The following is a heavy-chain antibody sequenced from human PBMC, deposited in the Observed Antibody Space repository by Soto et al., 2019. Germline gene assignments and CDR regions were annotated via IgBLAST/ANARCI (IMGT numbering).Heavy chain of an antibody. V-gene: IGHV3-30*03. CDR2: ISYDGSNK. CDR1: GVIFRGFA. D-gene: IGHD6-19*01. J-gene: IGHJ4*02. Sequence: GGSLRLSCSVSGVIFRGFAMSWVRQAPGKGLEWVAVISYDGSNKYYADSVKGRFTISRDNSKNTLYLQMNSLRAEDTAVYYCAIYSSGWYPLDYWGQGTLVTVSS. CDR3: AIYSSGWYPLDY.